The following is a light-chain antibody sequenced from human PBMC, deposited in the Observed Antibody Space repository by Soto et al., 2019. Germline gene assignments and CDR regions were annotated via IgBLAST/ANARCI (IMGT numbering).Light chain of an antibody. CDR1: QGIDMF. CDR2: DAS. CDR3: QQYNSYTWT. J-gene: IGKJ1*01. Sequence: DIQMTQSPSSLSASVGDRVTITCQASQGIDMFLNWFQQKPGKAPKLLIYDASNLEPGAPSRFSGSGSGTDFTFTISSLQPDDFATYYCQQYNSYTWTFGQGTKVEIK. V-gene: IGKV1-33*01.